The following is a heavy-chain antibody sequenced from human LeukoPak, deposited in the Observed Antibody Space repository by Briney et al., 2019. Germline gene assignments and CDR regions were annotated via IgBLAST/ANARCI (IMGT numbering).Heavy chain of an antibody. J-gene: IGHJ1*01. D-gene: IGHD3-10*01. V-gene: IGHV3-20*04. CDR3: AGPYYYGAGSYRYFQH. Sequence: GGSLRLSCVASGFRIEDYGMAWVRQAPGKGLEWVSGIDRNGGSPSYADSVTGRFTMSRDNAMESLFLQLNSLRVEDTAFYFCAGPYYYGAGSYRYFQHWGRGTLVTVSS. CDR2: IDRNGGSP. CDR1: GFRIEDYG.